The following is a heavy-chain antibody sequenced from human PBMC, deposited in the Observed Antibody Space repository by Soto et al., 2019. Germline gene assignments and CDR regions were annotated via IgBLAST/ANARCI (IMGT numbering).Heavy chain of an antibody. CDR2: IKQDGSEK. CDR1: VFTFISYW. V-gene: IGHV3-7*01. CDR3: AREPAAVADY. Sequence: GWSLRLSCASSVFTFISYWMSWVRQAPGKGLEWVANIKQDGSEKYYVDSVKGRFTISRDNAKNSLYLQMNSLRAEDTAVYYCAREPAAVADYWGQGTLVTVSS. J-gene: IGHJ4*02. D-gene: IGHD6-19*01.